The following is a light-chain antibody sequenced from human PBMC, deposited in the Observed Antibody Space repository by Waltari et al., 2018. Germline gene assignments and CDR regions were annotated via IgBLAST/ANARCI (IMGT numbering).Light chain of an antibody. Sequence: SYVLSPSPSLSVAPGQTARITCVGHHIRRNGLPRYQQKPGQAPVLVIYDDDDRPAGIPERFSGSNSGNLATLTITRVEAGDEADYYCQVWDSGTDQGVFGGGTKLTVL. CDR3: QVWDSGTDQGV. V-gene: IGLV3-21*02. CDR2: DDD. J-gene: IGLJ3*02. CDR1: HIRRNG.